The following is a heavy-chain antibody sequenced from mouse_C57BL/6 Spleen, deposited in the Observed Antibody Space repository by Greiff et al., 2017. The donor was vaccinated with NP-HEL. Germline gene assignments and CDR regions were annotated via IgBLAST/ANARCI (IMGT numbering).Heavy chain of an antibody. CDR1: GFTFSDYY. D-gene: IGHD2-4*01. V-gene: IGHV5-16*01. Sequence: EVHLVESEGGLVQPGSSMKLSCTASGFTFSDYYMAWVRQVPEKGLEWVANINYDGSSTYYLDSLKSRFIISRDNAKNILYLQMSSLKSEDTATYYCARWEGVDDYNYFDYWGQGTTLTVSS. J-gene: IGHJ2*01. CDR2: INYDGSST. CDR3: ARWEGVDDYNYFDY.